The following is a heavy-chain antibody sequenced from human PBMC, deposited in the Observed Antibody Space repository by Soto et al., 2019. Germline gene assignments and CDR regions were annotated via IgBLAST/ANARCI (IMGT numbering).Heavy chain of an antibody. Sequence: QVQLKESGPGLVKPSQTLSLTCTVSGGSISSGGQYWSWIRQHPGKGLEWIGYIYDSGSTYYNPSLRSRVTISVATSKKHFSLKLRSVTAADTAVYYCARDAAEYYFDYWGQGTLVTVSS. CDR2: IYDSGST. CDR1: GGSISSGGQY. D-gene: IGHD6-25*01. V-gene: IGHV4-31*03. J-gene: IGHJ4*02. CDR3: ARDAAEYYFDY.